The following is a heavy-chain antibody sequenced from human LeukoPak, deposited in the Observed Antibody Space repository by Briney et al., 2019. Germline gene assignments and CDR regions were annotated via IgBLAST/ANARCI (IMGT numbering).Heavy chain of an antibody. D-gene: IGHD3-3*01. CDR3: ARDNGTIYDFWSGYWNYYYYYGMDV. V-gene: IGHV1-18*04. J-gene: IGHJ6*02. CDR1: GYTFTGYY. CDR2: ISAYNGNT. Sequence: ASVKVSCKASGYTFTGYYMHWVRQAPGQGLEWMGWISAYNGNTNYAQKLQGRVTMTTDTSTSTAYVELRSLRSDDTAVYYCARDNGTIYDFWSGYWNYYYYYGMDVWGQGTTVTVSS.